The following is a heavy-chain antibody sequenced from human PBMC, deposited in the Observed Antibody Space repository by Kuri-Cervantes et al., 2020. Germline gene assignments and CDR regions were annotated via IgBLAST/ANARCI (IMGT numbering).Heavy chain of an antibody. CDR1: GFNFNNYD. Sequence: GESLKISCVASGFNFNNYDMHWVRQITGKGLEWVSSIGVAGDTYYADSVKGRLTISRDNSKNTLYLQMNSLRAEDTAVYYCARHSSTRARGGRIDYWGQGTLVTVSS. J-gene: IGHJ4*02. V-gene: IGHV3-13*01. CDR3: ARHSSTRARGGRIDY. CDR2: IGVAGDT. D-gene: IGHD2-2*01.